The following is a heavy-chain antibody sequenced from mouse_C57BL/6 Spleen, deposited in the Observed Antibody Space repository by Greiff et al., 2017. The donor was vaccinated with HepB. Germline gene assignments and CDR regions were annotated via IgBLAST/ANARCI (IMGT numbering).Heavy chain of an antibody. CDR2: IRNKANGYTT. Sequence: EVQVVESGGGLVQPGGSLSLSCAASGFTFTDYYMSWVRQPPGKALEWLGFIRNKANGYTTEYSGTVKGRFTISRDNSQSILYLQMNALRAEDSATYYCASSSSYVDWYFDVWGTGTTVTVSS. J-gene: IGHJ1*03. D-gene: IGHD1-1*01. CDR3: ASSSSYVDWYFDV. CDR1: GFTFTDYY. V-gene: IGHV7-3*01.